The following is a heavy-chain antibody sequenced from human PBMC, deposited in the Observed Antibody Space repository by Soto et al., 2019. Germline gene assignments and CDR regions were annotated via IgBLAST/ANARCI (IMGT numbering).Heavy chain of an antibody. D-gene: IGHD3-22*01. CDR1: GFSLSTSGMC. V-gene: IGHV2-70*01. J-gene: IGHJ4*02. CDR2: IDWDDDK. Sequence: SGPTLVNPTQTLTLTCTFSGFSLSTSGMCVSWIRQPPGKALEWLALIDWDDDKYYSTSLKTRLTISKDTYKNQVVLTMTNMDTVDTATYYCARTITYYYDSSGPFDYWGQGTLVTVSS. CDR3: ARTITYYYDSSGPFDY.